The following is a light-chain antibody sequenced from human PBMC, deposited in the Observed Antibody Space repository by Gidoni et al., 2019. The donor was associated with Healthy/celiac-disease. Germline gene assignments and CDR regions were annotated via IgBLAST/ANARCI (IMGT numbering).Light chain of an antibody. V-gene: IGKV1-39*01. CDR1: QSISSY. J-gene: IGKJ2*03. CDR3: QQSYSTPS. CDR2: AAS. Sequence: DLQMTQSPSSLSASVGDRVTINCRASQSISSYLNWYQQKPGKAPKLLIYAASSLQSGVPSRFSGSGSGTDFTLTISSLQPEDFATYYCQQSYSTPSFGQXTKLEIK.